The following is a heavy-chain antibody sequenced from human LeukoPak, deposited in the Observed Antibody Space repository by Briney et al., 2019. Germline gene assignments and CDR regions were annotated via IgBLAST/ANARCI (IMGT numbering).Heavy chain of an antibody. J-gene: IGHJ4*02. CDR2: ISAYNGDT. D-gene: IGHD6-19*01. Sequence: ASVKVSCKASGYTFINYDISWVRQAPGQGLEWMGWISAYNGDTDSAQKLQGRVTMTTDTAASTAYMELRSLGSDDTAVYYCARGGSSGWPFDYWGQGTLVTVS. CDR3: ARGGSSGWPFDY. V-gene: IGHV1-18*01. CDR1: GYTFINYD.